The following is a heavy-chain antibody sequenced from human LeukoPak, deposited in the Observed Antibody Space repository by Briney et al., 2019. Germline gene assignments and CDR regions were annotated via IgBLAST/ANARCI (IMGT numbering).Heavy chain of an antibody. V-gene: IGHV4-59*08. CDR2: IYYSGST. Sequence: SETLSLTCTGSGGSISPYHRGWVRQPPGEGLEWTGYIYYSGSTNYNPALKSRVTISVDPSKYQFSLKLSSVTAADTAVYYCARSPYYYDSSGYYFVYRGQGTLVTVSS. CDR1: GGSISPYH. D-gene: IGHD3-22*01. CDR3: ARSPYYYDSSGYYFVY. J-gene: IGHJ4*02.